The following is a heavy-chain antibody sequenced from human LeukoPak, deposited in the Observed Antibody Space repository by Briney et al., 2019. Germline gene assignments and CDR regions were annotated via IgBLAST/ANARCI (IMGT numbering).Heavy chain of an antibody. V-gene: IGHV3-NL1*01. Sequence: GGSLRLSCTASGFIFSTYGMHWVRQAPGKGLEWVSDIYSGGSTYYADSVKGRFTISRDNSKNTLYLQMSSLRAEDTAVYYCAREYGYYGSGSYLNPNYYYYGMDVWGQGTTVTVSS. J-gene: IGHJ6*02. CDR1: GFIFSTYG. CDR3: AREYGYYGSGSYLNPNYYYYGMDV. D-gene: IGHD3-10*01. CDR2: IYSGGST.